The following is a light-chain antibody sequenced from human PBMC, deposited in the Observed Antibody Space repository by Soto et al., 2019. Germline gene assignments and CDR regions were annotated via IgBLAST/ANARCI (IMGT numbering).Light chain of an antibody. Sequence: EIVLTQSPRTLSLSPGESATLSCRASQNVYINSLAWFQQKPGQTPRLLIYGPSTRAAGVPDRFTGSGSGADFGLTITCGEPEDFAMYYCQQYGGAPFTFGPGTRV. CDR3: QQYGGAPFT. CDR2: GPS. J-gene: IGKJ3*01. V-gene: IGKV3-20*01. CDR1: QNVYINS.